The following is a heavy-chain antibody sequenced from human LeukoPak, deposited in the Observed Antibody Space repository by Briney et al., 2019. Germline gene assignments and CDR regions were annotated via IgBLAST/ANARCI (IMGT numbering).Heavy chain of an antibody. CDR3: ARWGFYYYYYMDV. CDR2: ISSSGSTI. J-gene: IGHJ6*03. D-gene: IGHD1-26*01. CDR1: GFTFSSYE. V-gene: IGHV3-48*03. Sequence: GGSLRLSCAASGFTFSSYEMNWVRQAPGKGLEWVSYISSSGSTIYYADSVKGRFTISRDNAKNSLYLQMNSLRAEDTAAYYCARWGFYYYYYMDVWGKGTTVTVSS.